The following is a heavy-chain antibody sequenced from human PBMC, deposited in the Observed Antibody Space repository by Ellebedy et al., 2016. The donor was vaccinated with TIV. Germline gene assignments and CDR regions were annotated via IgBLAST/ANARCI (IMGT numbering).Heavy chain of an antibody. D-gene: IGHD3-22*01. V-gene: IGHV3-9*01. CDR3: AKAYYDSSGFFDY. CDR2: ISWNSGSI. Sequence: SLKISCAASGFTFDDYAMHWVRQAPGKGLEWVSGISWNSGSIGYADSVKGRFTISRDNAKNSLYLQMNSLRAEDTALYYCAKAYYDSSGFFDYWGQGTLVTVSS. J-gene: IGHJ4*02. CDR1: GFTFDDYA.